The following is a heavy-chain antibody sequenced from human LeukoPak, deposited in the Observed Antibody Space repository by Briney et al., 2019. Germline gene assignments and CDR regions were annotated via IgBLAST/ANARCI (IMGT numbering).Heavy chain of an antibody. V-gene: IGHV1-2*02. J-gene: IGHJ2*01. CDR2: INPNSGDT. D-gene: IGHD1-7*01. Sequence: GASVKVSCKASGYTFTGYYVYWVRQAPGQGLEWMGWINPNSGDTNYAQNFQGRVTMTRDTSISTAYMELSSLRSDDTAMYYCARWYSVGWNYYFDLWGRGTLVTVSS. CDR1: GYTFTGYY. CDR3: ARWYSVGWNYYFDL.